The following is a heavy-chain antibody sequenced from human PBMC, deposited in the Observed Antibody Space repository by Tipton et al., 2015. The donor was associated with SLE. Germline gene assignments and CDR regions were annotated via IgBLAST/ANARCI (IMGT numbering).Heavy chain of an antibody. CDR2: ISYDESNK. V-gene: IGHV3-30*04. D-gene: IGHD1-26*01. CDR1: GFTFFTYA. CDR3: ARDLVGPTGYGMDV. Sequence: SLRLSCAASGFTFFTYAMHWVRQAPGKGLEWVAVISYDESNKYYADSVKGRFTISRDNSKNTLYVQMNSLRAEDTAVYYCARDLVGPTGYGMDVWGQGTTVTVSS. J-gene: IGHJ6*02.